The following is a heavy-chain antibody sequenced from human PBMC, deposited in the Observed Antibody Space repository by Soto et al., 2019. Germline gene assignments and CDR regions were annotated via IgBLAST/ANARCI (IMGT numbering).Heavy chain of an antibody. CDR1: GFTFSSYA. CDR3: AKLPLYSGVLNWFDP. CDR2: ISGSGGST. V-gene: IGHV3-23*01. J-gene: IGHJ5*02. D-gene: IGHD2-2*02. Sequence: XGSLRLAFAASGFTFSSYAMSGVRQAPGKGLEWVSAISGSGGSTYYADSVKGRFTISRDNPKNTLYLQMNSLRAEDTAVYYCAKLPLYSGVLNWFDPWGQGTLVTVSS.